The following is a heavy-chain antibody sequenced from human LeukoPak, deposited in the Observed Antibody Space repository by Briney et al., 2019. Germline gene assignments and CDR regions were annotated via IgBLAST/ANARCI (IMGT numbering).Heavy chain of an antibody. CDR3: ASLIAAAGSGAFDI. CDR1: GFTVSSNY. J-gene: IGHJ3*02. CDR2: IYSGGST. V-gene: IGHV3-66*02. D-gene: IGHD6-13*01. Sequence: GGSLRLSCAASGFTVSSNYMSWVRQAPGKGPEWVSVIYSGGSTYYADSVKGRFTISRDNSKNTLYLQMNSLRAEDTAVYYCASLIAAAGSGAFDIWGQGTMVTVSS.